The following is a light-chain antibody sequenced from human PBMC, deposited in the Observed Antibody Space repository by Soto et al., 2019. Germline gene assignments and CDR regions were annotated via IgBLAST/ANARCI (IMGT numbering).Light chain of an antibody. J-gene: IGLJ2*01. CDR2: YDT. CDR1: NIGSKS. CDR3: HVWDSRSDHVI. Sequence: SYELTQPPSVSVAPGKTGRITCGGNNIGSKSVHWYQQKPGQAPVLVIYYDTDRPSGIPERFSGSNSGNTATLTISRVEAGDEADYYCHVWDSRSDHVIFGGGTKLTVL. V-gene: IGLV3-21*04.